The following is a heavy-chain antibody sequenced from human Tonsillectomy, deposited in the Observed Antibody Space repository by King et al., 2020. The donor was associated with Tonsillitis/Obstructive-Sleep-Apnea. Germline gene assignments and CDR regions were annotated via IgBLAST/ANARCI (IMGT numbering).Heavy chain of an antibody. CDR3: ARDEWPQGFDP. CDR1: GGSFSGFY. V-gene: IGHV4-34*01. CDR2: INQSGST. Sequence: VQLQQWGAGLLKPSETLSLTCAGYGGSFSGFYLSWIRQAPGKGLEWLGEINQSGSTNYNPALKTRVTISVDTSKNQPSLKLSTVTAADTAVYYCARDEWPQGFDPWGQGTLVTVSS. D-gene: IGHD3-3*01. J-gene: IGHJ5*02.